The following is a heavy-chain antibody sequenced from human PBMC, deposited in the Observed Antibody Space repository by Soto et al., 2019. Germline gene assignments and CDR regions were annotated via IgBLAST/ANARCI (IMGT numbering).Heavy chain of an antibody. CDR1: GFTFGDYW. V-gene: IGHV3-74*03. CDR3: ATAEVDY. CDR2: MTGDGRTT. J-gene: IGHJ4*02. Sequence: LRLSCAASGFTFGDYWMHWARQPPGKGPEWVSRMTGDGRTTQYADSVKGRFTASRDNAKSTLYLQMNSLRAEDTAVYYCATAEVDYWGPGTLVTVSS.